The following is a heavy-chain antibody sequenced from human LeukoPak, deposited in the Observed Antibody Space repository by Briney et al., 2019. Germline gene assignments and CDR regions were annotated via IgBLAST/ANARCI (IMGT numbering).Heavy chain of an antibody. J-gene: IGHJ4*02. Sequence: ASVKVSCKASGYTFTSYGISWVRQAPGQGLEWMGWINPNSGGTNYAQKFQGRVTMTRDTSISTAYMELSRLRSDDTAVYYCARERRYDFWSGSHYWGQGNLVTVSS. D-gene: IGHD3-3*01. CDR3: ARERRYDFWSGSHY. CDR2: INPNSGGT. V-gene: IGHV1-2*02. CDR1: GYTFTSYG.